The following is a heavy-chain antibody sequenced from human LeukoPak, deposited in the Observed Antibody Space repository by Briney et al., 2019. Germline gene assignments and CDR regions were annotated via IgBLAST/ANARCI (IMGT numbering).Heavy chain of an antibody. V-gene: IGHV4-34*01. CDR2: INHSGST. CDR1: GDSFSQNY. J-gene: IGHJ4*02. Sequence: SETLSLTCAAYGDSFSQNYWTWIRQSPGKGLEWIGEINHSGSTNYNPSLKSRVTISVDTSKNQFSLKLSSVTAADTAVYYCAKSSTRAYFDYWGQGTLVTVSS. D-gene: IGHD6-13*01. CDR3: AKSSTRAYFDY.